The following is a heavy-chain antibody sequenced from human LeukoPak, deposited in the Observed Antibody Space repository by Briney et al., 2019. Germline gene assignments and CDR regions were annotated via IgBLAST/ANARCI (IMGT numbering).Heavy chain of an antibody. CDR2: INPSGGST. CDR3: ARDLSPVVTAYYFDY. V-gene: IGHV1-46*01. J-gene: IGHJ4*02. D-gene: IGHD2-21*02. Sequence: GASVKVSCKASGYTFTSYYMHWVRQAPGQGLEWMGIINPSGGSTSYAQKFQGRVTMTRDMSTSTVYVELSSLRSEDTAVYYCARDLSPVVTAYYFDYWGQGTLVTVSS. CDR1: GYTFTSYY.